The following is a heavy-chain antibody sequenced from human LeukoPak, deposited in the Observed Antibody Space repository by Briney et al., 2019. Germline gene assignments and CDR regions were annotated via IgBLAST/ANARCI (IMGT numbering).Heavy chain of an antibody. CDR1: GFTFSSYG. Sequence: GGSLRLSCAASGFTFSSYGMHWVRQAPGKGLEWVAVIWSDGSSKHYADSVKGRFTISRDNSKNTLYLQMNSLRAEDTAVYYCARAISDYDASDIWGQGTMVTVSS. J-gene: IGHJ3*02. CDR2: IWSDGSSK. CDR3: ARAISDYDASDI. V-gene: IGHV3-33*01. D-gene: IGHD4-17*01.